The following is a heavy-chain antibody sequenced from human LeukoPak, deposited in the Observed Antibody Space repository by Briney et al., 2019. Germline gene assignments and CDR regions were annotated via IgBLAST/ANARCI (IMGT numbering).Heavy chain of an antibody. J-gene: IGHJ6*03. Sequence: GGSLRLSCAASGFTFSSHGMNWVRQAPGKGLEWVSSISSSSSYIYYADSVKGRFTISRDNSKNTLYLQMNSLRAEDTAVYYCAKVRSSHARGYSYGSNYYYYYMDVWGKGTTVTISS. CDR2: ISSSSSYI. CDR1: GFTFSSHG. V-gene: IGHV3-21*01. D-gene: IGHD5-18*01. CDR3: AKVRSSHARGYSYGSNYYYYYMDV.